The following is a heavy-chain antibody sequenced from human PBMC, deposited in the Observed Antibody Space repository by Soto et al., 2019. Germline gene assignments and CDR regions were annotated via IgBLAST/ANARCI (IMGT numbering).Heavy chain of an antibody. CDR3: AREQYYDFWSGYYLPFGGTHYYYYGMDV. J-gene: IGHJ6*02. Sequence: PXGCLRLTCPASRFTFSSCCMSWVRQAPGKGLEWVANISKDGSEKYYVDSVKGRFTISRDNAKNSLYLQMNSLRAEDTAVYYCAREQYYDFWSGYYLPFGGTHYYYYGMDVWGQGTTVTVSS. D-gene: IGHD3-3*01. CDR2: ISKDGSEK. CDR1: RFTFSSCC. V-gene: IGHV3-7*01.